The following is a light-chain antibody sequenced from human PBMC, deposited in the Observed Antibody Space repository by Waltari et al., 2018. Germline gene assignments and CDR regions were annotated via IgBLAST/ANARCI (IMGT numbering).Light chain of an antibody. V-gene: IGLV1-47*02. CDR2: YND. CDR1: SSNIGSNS. Sequence: QSVLTQPPSASEAARKSVTISCSGSSSNIGSNSVSWYQQSPGTAPKLLIYYNDQRPSGVSDRFSGSKSGSSASLAISGLQTEDEADFYCASWDDSLGGPVFGGGTRLTVL. J-gene: IGLJ2*01. CDR3: ASWDDSLGGPV.